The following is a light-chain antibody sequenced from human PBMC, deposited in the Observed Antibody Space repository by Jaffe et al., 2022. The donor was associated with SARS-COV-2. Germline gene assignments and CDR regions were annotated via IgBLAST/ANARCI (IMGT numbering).Light chain of an antibody. CDR2: SAS. CDR1: QSVDRY. CDR3: QQTYTTPYT. V-gene: IGKV1-39*01. Sequence: DIQMTQSPSSLSASVGDRVTITCRASQSVDRYLIWYQQKPGKVPKLLIYSASSLQSGVPLRFSGSGSGTDFTLTINSLQPEDFATYYCQQTYTTPYTFGQGTKLEIK. J-gene: IGKJ2*01.